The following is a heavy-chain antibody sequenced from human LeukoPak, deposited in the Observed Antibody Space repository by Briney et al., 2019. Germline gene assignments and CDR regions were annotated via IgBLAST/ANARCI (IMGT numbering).Heavy chain of an antibody. Sequence: GGSLRLSCAASGFTFSSYAMSWVRQAPGKGLEWVSAISGSGGSTYYADSVKGRFTISRDNSKNTLYLQTNSLRAEDTAVYYCAKTITLRSGLTQSAEYFQHWGQGTLVTVSS. CDR1: GFTFSSYA. D-gene: IGHD3-22*01. J-gene: IGHJ1*01. CDR2: ISGSGGST. V-gene: IGHV3-23*01. CDR3: AKTITLRSGLTQSAEYFQH.